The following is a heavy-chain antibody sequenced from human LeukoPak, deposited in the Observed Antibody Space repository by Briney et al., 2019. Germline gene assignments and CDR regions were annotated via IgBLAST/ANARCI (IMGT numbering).Heavy chain of an antibody. CDR3: AGGRIAAAITFDY. V-gene: IGHV3-21*01. CDR1: GFTFSSYS. J-gene: IGHJ4*02. Sequence: GGSLRLSCAASGFTFSSYSMNWVRQAPGKGLEWVSSISSSSYIYYADSVKGRFTISRDNAKNSLYLQMNSLRAEDTAVYYCAGGRIAAAITFDYWGQGTLVTVSS. D-gene: IGHD6-13*01. CDR2: ISSSSYI.